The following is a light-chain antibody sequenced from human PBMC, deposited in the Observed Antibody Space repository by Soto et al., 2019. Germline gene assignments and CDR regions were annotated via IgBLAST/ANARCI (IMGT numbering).Light chain of an antibody. Sequence: ILMTQYPATLSVSPGERATLSCSASQSVSSNLAWYQQKPGLAPRLLIYDASRRATGIPDRFSGSGSGTDFTLTISRLEPEDFAVYFCQQYGSSPEYTFGQGTK. CDR2: DAS. CDR1: QSVSSN. V-gene: IGKV3D-20*01. J-gene: IGKJ2*01. CDR3: QQYGSSPEYT.